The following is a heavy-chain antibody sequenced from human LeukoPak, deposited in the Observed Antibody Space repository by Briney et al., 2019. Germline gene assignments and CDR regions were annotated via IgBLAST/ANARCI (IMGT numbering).Heavy chain of an antibody. V-gene: IGHV1-18*01. J-gene: IGHJ4*02. CDR2: ISAYNGNT. D-gene: IGHD3-22*01. Sequence: GASVKVSCKASGYTFTSYGISWVRQATGQGLEWMGWISAYNGNTNYAQKLQGRVTMTTDTSTSTAYMELRSLRSDDTAVYYCARITTYYYDSSSEYYFDYWGQGTLVTVSS. CDR3: ARITTYYYDSSSEYYFDY. CDR1: GYTFTSYG.